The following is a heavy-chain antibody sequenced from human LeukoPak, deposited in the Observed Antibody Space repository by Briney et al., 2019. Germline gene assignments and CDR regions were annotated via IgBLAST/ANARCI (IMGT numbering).Heavy chain of an antibody. CDR3: ARDRMVRGVILLIPKTHKRFDY. Sequence: ASVKVSCKASGYTFTSYGISWVRQAPGQGLEWMGWISAYNGNTNYAQKLQGRVTMTTDTSTSTAYMELRSLRSDDTAVYCCARDRMVRGVILLIPKTHKRFDYWGQGTLVTVSS. V-gene: IGHV1-18*01. CDR1: GYTFTSYG. D-gene: IGHD3-10*01. CDR2: ISAYNGNT. J-gene: IGHJ4*02.